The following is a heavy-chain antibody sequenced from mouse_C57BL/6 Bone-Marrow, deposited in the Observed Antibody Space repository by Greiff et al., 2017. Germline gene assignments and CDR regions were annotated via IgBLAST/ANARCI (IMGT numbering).Heavy chain of an antibody. CDR3: TYSLYYYGSSPFAY. CDR1: GFNIKDDY. J-gene: IGHJ3*01. V-gene: IGHV14-4*01. CDR2: IDPENGDT. Sequence: VQLQQSGAELVRPGASVKLSCTASGFNIKDDYMHWVKQRPEQGLEWIGWIDPENGDTEYASKFQGKATITADTSSNTAYLQLSSLTSEDTAVYYCTYSLYYYGSSPFAYWGQGTLVTVSA. D-gene: IGHD1-1*01.